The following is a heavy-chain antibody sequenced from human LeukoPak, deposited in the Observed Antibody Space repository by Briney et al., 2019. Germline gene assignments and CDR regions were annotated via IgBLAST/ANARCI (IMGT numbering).Heavy chain of an antibody. Sequence: PSETLSLTCTVSGGSISSYYWSLIRQPPGKGLEWIGYIHYSGSTNYNPSLKSRVTISVDTSKNQFSLKLSSVTAADTAVYYCARESGAGWFDPWGQGTLVTVSS. CDR1: GGSISSYY. D-gene: IGHD3-10*01. CDR2: IHYSGST. J-gene: IGHJ5*02. CDR3: ARESGAGWFDP. V-gene: IGHV4-59*01.